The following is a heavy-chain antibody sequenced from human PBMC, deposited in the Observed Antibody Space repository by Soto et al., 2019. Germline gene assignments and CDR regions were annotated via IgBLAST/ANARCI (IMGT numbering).Heavy chain of an antibody. CDR2: IKQDGSEK. D-gene: IGHD3-10*01. CDR1: GFTFSNYW. Sequence: EVQLVESGGGLVQPGGSLSLSCAASGFTFSNYWMTWVRQAPGKGLEWVANIKQDGSEKYYVDSVKGRSTISRDNAKNSVYLHTDSLRVDDTAVYYCARVEGGYYGSGSYGFDYWGQGSLVTVSS. V-gene: IGHV3-7*01. CDR3: ARVEGGYYGSGSYGFDY. J-gene: IGHJ4*02.